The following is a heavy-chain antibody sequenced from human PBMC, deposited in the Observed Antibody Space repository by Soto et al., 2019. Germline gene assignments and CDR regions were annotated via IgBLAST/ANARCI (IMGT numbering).Heavy chain of an antibody. CDR1: GYSFTSYW. D-gene: IGHD2-15*01. V-gene: IGHV5-10-1*01. J-gene: IGHJ4*02. Sequence: PGESLKISCKGSGYSFTSYWITWVRQMPGKGLEWMGRIDPSDSYTNYSPSFQGHVTISADKSISTAYLQWSSLKASDTAMHYCAIVECGGGNLSQAYGGRGTMVTAPS. CDR2: IDPSDSYT. CDR3: AIVECGGGNLSQAY.